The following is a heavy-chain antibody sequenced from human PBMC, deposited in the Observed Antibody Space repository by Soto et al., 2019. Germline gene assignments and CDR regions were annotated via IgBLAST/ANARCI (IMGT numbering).Heavy chain of an antibody. J-gene: IGHJ3*02. CDR1: GGSISSGDYY. CDR2: IYYSGST. D-gene: IGHD4-17*01. CDR3: ARLDYGDYTNAFAI. Sequence: SETLSLTCTVSGGSISSGDYYWSWIRQPPGKGLEWIGYIYYSGSTYYNPSLKSRVTISVDTSKNQFSLKLSSVTAADTAVYYCARLDYGDYTNAFAIWGQGTMVTVSS. V-gene: IGHV4-30-4*01.